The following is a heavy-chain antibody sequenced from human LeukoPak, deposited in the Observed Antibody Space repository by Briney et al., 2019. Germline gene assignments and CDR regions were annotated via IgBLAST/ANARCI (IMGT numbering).Heavy chain of an antibody. J-gene: IGHJ5*01. CDR2: IHHSGST. CDR3: ARGRGVVVRDWFDS. CDR1: GYSITSGFY. Sequence: SETLSLTCTLSGYSITSGFYWAWIRQTPGKGLEWIGSIHHSGSTYYNPSLKSRVTLSVDTSKNQFSLELRSVTAADTAVYYCARGRGVVVRDWFDSWGQGTLVTVSS. D-gene: IGHD3-22*01. V-gene: IGHV4-38-2*02.